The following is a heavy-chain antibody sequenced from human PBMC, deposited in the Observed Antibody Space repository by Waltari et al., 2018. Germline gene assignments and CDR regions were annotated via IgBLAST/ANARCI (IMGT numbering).Heavy chain of an antibody. CDR3: ARAGYSSSWYTNYFDY. CDR2: IYYSGRT. D-gene: IGHD6-13*01. V-gene: IGHV4-39*01. CDR1: GGSISSSSYY. Sequence: QLQLQESGPGLVKPSETLSLTCTVSGGSISSSSYYWGWIRQPPGKGLEWIGSIYYSGRTYYNPSLKSLVTISVDTSKNQFSLKLSSVTAADTAVYYCARAGYSSSWYTNYFDYWGQGTLVTVSS. J-gene: IGHJ4*02.